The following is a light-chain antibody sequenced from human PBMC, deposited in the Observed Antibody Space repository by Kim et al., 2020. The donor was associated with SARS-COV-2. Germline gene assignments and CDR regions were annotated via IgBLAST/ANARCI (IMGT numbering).Light chain of an antibody. CDR3: QEYATYSPWT. CDR1: EDIGSW. J-gene: IGKJ1*01. CDR2: KTS. V-gene: IGKV1-5*03. Sequence: SVGDRVTITCRASEDIGSWLAWYQQKPGQAPNLLIYKTSSLQGGVPSRFSGSGSGTEFTLTISSLQPDDFATYYCQEYATYSPWTFGQGTKVDIK.